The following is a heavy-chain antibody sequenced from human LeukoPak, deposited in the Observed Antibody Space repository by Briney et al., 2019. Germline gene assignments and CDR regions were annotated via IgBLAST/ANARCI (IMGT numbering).Heavy chain of an antibody. Sequence: GGSLRLSCAASGFTFSSYSMNWVRQAPGKGLEWVSSISSSSSYIYHADSVKGRFTISRDNAKNSLYLQMNSLRAEDTAVYYCARGTSGWYVLVDYWGQGTLVTVSS. J-gene: IGHJ4*02. V-gene: IGHV3-21*01. D-gene: IGHD6-19*01. CDR2: ISSSSSYI. CDR3: ARGTSGWYVLVDY. CDR1: GFTFSSYS.